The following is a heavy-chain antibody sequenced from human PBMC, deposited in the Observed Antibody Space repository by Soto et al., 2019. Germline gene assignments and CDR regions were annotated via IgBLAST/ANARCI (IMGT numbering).Heavy chain of an antibody. D-gene: IGHD3-22*01. CDR2: IYYSGST. CDR3: ARDNYDSSGYYPNWFDP. CDR1: GGSISSYY. V-gene: IGHV4-59*01. J-gene: IGHJ5*02. Sequence: PSETLSLTCTVSGGSISSYYWSWIRQPPGKGLEWIGYIYYSGSTNYNPSLKSRVTISVDTSKNQFSLKLSSVTAADAAVYYCARDNYDSSGYYPNWFDPWGQGTLVTV.